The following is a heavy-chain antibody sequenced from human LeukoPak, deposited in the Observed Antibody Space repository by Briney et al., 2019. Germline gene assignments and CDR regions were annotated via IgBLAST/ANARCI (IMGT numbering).Heavy chain of an antibody. V-gene: IGHV1-69*13. CDR1: GGTFSSYA. D-gene: IGHD6-25*01. CDR2: IIPIFGTA. Sequence: GASVKVSCKASGGTFSSYAISWVRQAPGQGLEWMGGIIPIFGTANYAQKFQGRVTITADESTSTAYMELSSLRSEDTAVYYCARCYSSGWVRPIRYYYGMDVWGQGTTVTVSS. CDR3: ARCYSSGWVRPIRYYYGMDV. J-gene: IGHJ6*02.